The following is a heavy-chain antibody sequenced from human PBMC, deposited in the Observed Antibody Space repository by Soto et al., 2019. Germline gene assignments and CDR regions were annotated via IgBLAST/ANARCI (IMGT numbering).Heavy chain of an antibody. V-gene: IGHV3-13*01. CDR3: ARDSTAATGYYMDV. Sequence: GGSLRLSCAASGFTFSSYDMHWVRQATGKGLEWVSAIGTAGDTYYPGSVKGRFTISRENAKNSLYLQMNSLRAGDTAVYYCARDSTAATGYYMDVWGKGTTVTVSS. D-gene: IGHD2-15*01. J-gene: IGHJ6*03. CDR1: GFTFSSYD. CDR2: IGTAGDT.